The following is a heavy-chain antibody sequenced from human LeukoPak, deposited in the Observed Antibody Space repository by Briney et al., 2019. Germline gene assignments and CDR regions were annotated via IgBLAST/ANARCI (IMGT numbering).Heavy chain of an antibody. CDR2: ISADNGNT. D-gene: IGHD4/OR15-4a*01. V-gene: IGHV1-18*01. Sequence: ASVKVSCKASGYTFSSYGISWVRQAPRQGLEWMGWISADNGNTKYADKLQGRVTMTTDTSTTTAYMELRSLRSDDTAVYYCARGVWWPHSGLDYWGQGTLVTVSS. CDR1: GYTFSSYG. J-gene: IGHJ4*02. CDR3: ARGVWWPHSGLDY.